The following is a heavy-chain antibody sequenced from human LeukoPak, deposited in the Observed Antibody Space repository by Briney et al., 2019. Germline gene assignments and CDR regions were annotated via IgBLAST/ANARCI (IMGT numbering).Heavy chain of an antibody. CDR1: GGSISSDY. Sequence: SETLSSPCTVSGGSISSDYWSWIRQPAGKGLEWIGRIYASVTTNYNPSLKSRLTMSVDTSKNQFSLKLRSVTAADTAVYYCAKRMEEWGQGTPVTVSS. CDR3: AKRMEE. D-gene: IGHD3-3*01. CDR2: IYASVTT. J-gene: IGHJ1*01. V-gene: IGHV4-4*07.